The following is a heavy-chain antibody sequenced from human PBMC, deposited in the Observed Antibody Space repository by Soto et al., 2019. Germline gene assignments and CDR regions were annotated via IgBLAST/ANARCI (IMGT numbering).Heavy chain of an antibody. Sequence: GGSLRLSCAASGFTFSSYAMSWVRQAPGKGLEWISAIRSSGDNTYYADSVKGRFTISRDNSKSTLYVQMNSLRAEDTAVYYCATGRFSALVRGVLIFDPWGQGTLVTVSS. D-gene: IGHD3-10*01. CDR2: IRSSGDNT. CDR1: GFTFSSYA. CDR3: ATGRFSALVRGVLIFDP. J-gene: IGHJ5*02. V-gene: IGHV3-23*01.